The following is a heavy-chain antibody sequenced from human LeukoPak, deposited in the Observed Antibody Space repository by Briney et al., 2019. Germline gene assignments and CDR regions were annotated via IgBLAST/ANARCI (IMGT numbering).Heavy chain of an antibody. Sequence: GSLRLSCTASGFTFGDYAMSWFRQAPGKGLEWVGFIRSKAYGGTTEYAASVKGRFTISRDDSKSIAYLQMNSLKTEDTAVYYCTRDMRYGDSCYYGMDVWGLGTTVTVSS. D-gene: IGHD4-17*01. CDR3: TRDMRYGDSCYYGMDV. CDR1: GFTFGDYA. CDR2: IRSKAYGGTT. V-gene: IGHV3-49*03. J-gene: IGHJ6*02.